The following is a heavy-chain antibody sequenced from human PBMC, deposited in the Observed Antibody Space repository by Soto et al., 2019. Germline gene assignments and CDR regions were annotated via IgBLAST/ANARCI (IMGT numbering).Heavy chain of an antibody. CDR3: ARVVVVPTETKGEYYYYYYGMDF. CDR1: GGTFSSYA. CDR2: IIPIFGTA. D-gene: IGHD2-2*01. V-gene: IGHV1-69*13. Sequence: GASVKVSCKASGGTFSSYAISWVRQAPGQGLEWMGGIIPIFGTANYAQKFQGRVTITADESTSTAYMELSSLRSEDTAVYYCARVVVVPTETKGEYYYYYYGMDFWGQGTTVTVSS. J-gene: IGHJ6*02.